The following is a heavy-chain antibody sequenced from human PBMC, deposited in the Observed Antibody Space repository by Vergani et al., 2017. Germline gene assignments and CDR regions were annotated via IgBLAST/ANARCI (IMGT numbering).Heavy chain of an antibody. CDR1: GFSLNTAGMR. J-gene: IGHJ4*02. D-gene: IGHD1-26*01. CDR3: ARXVGIVSTRLYFFDY. Sequence: QVTLRESGPALLKPTQTLRLTCTFSGFSLNTAGMRVSWIRQTPGKALEWLAHIDWDDAKYYRTSLKTRLTISKDTSKNQVVLTMTNMVPVDTATYYCARXVGIVSTRLYFFDYWGQGTLVTVSS. V-gene: IGHV2-70*01. CDR2: IDWDDAK.